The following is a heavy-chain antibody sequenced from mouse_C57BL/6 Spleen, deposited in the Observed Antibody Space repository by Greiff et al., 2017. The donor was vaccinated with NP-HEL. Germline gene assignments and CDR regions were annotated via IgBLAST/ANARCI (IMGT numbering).Heavy chain of an antibody. CDR2: IDPETGGT. J-gene: IGHJ4*01. CDR3: TRGDYGSSYGYYAMDY. D-gene: IGHD1-1*01. CDR1: GYTFTDYE. Sequence: QVQLQQSGAELVRPGASVTLSCKASGYTFTDYEMHWVKQTPVHGLEWIGAIDPETGGTAYNHKFKGKAILTADKSSSIAYMELRSLTSEDSAVYYCTRGDYGSSYGYYAMDYWGQGTSVTVSS. V-gene: IGHV1-15*01.